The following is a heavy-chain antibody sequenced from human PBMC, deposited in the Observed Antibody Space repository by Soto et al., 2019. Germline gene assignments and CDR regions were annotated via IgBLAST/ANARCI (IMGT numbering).Heavy chain of an antibody. J-gene: IGHJ5*02. D-gene: IGHD3-10*01. CDR1: GYNFTSYG. CDR3: AREAVGGGLVRGDHWFDP. V-gene: IGHV1-18*01. CDR2: ISGYNGNT. Sequence: QVQLVQSGAEVKKPGASVKVSCKTSGYNFTSYGISWVRQAPGQGLEWMGWISGYNGNTNYAQKLQGRATMTTDTSRSTAYMELRSLRSDDTAVYYCAREAVGGGLVRGDHWFDPWGQGTLVTVSS.